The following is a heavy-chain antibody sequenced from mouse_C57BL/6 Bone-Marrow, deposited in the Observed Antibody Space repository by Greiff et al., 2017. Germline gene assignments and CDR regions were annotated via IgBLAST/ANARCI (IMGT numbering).Heavy chain of an antibody. CDR3: ARLVRFAY. V-gene: IGHV1-4*01. J-gene: IGHJ3*01. CDR2: INPSSGYT. Sequence: QVQLQQSGAELARPGASVKMSCTASGYTFTSYTMHWVKQRPGQGLEWIGYINPSSGYTKYNQKFKDKATLTADKSSTTAYMQLSSLTSEDSAVYYWARLVRFAYWGQGTLVTVSA. CDR1: GYTFTSYT. D-gene: IGHD2-13*01.